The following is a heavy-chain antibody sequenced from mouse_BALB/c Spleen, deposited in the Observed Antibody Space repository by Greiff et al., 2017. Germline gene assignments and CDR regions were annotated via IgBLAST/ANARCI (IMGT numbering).Heavy chain of an antibody. CDR2: ISSGGST. J-gene: IGHJ2*01. V-gene: IGHV5-17*02. CDR1: GFTFSSFG. CDR3: ARRLGWFDY. D-gene: IGHD4-1*01. Sequence: EVKLVESGGGLVQPGGSRKLSCAASGFTFSSFGMHWVRQAPEKRLEWVASISSGGSTYYPDSVKGRFTISRDNPKNTLFLQMTSLRSEDTAMYYCARRLGWFDYWGQGTTPTVSS.